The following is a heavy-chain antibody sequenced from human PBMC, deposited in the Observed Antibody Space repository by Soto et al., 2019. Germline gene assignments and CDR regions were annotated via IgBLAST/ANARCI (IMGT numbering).Heavy chain of an antibody. V-gene: IGHV3-23*01. J-gene: IGHJ4*02. D-gene: IGHD4-17*01. CDR2: ISGSGGST. CDR1: GFTFSSYA. CDR3: AKGLLGDYIYFEY. Sequence: GGSLRLSCAASGFTFSSYAMEWVRQAPGKGLEWVSAISGSGGSTYYADSVKGRFTISRDNSKNTLYLQMNSLRAEDTAVYYCAKGLLGDYIYFEYWGQGTLVTVSS.